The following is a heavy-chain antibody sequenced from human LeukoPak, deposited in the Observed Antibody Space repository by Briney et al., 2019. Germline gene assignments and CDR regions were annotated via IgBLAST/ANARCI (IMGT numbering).Heavy chain of an antibody. J-gene: IGHJ4*02. Sequence: GGSLRVSCAGSGFTFSSDSMNWVRQAPGKGLEWVSYISSSGNTKHYVDSVKGRFTISRDNAKNSVYLQMNSLRNEDTAVYYCARDLTSVPTRWGQGTLVTVSS. D-gene: IGHD4-17*01. CDR1: GFTFSSDS. CDR3: ARDLTSVPTR. V-gene: IGHV3-48*02. CDR2: ISSSGNTK.